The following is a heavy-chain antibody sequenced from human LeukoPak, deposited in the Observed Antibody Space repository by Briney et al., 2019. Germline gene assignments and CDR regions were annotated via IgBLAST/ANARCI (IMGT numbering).Heavy chain of an antibody. CDR3: ARLDDFWSGSYRG. CDR2: IKQDGSEK. CDR1: GFTFSSYW. V-gene: IGHV3-7*01. D-gene: IGHD3-3*01. J-gene: IGHJ4*02. Sequence: GGSLRLSCAASGFTFSSYWMSWVRQAPGKGLEWVANIKQDGSEKYYVDSVKGRFTISRDNAKNSLYLQMNSLRAEDTAVYYCARLDDFWSGSYRGWGQGTLVTVSS.